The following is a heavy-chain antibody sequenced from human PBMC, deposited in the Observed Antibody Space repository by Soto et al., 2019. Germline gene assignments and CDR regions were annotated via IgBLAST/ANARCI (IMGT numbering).Heavy chain of an antibody. CDR2: IYYSGST. CDR3: ARLYYDSSGSNFDY. Sequence: SETLSLTCTVSGGSISRYYWSWIRQPPGKGLEWIGYIYYSGSTNYNPSLKSRVTISVDTSKNQFSLKLSSVTAADTAVYYCARLYYDSSGSNFDYWGQGTLVTVSS. V-gene: IGHV4-59*01. J-gene: IGHJ4*02. CDR1: GGSISRYY. D-gene: IGHD3-22*01.